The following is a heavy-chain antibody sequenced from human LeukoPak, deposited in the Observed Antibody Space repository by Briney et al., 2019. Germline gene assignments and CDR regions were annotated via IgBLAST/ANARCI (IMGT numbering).Heavy chain of an antibody. Sequence: SGGSLRLSCAASGFTFSSYSMNWVRQAPGKGLEWVSSISSSSYIYYADSVKGRFTISRDNAKNSLYLQMNSLRAEDTAVYYCARGRTYYYDSFDYWGQGTLVTVSS. CDR2: ISSSSYI. D-gene: IGHD3-22*01. V-gene: IGHV3-21*01. CDR1: GFTFSSYS. J-gene: IGHJ4*02. CDR3: ARGRTYYYDSFDY.